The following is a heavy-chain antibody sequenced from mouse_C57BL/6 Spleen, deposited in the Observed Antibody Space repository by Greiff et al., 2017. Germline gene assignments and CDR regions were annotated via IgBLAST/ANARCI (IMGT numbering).Heavy chain of an antibody. CDR3: ARSDYGRSGNRYFDV. CDR2: INPNYGTT. Sequence: VQLQQSGPELVKPGASVKISCKASGYSFTDYNMNWVKQSNGKSLEWIGVINPNYGTTSYNQKFKGKATLTVDQSSSTAYMQLNCLTSEDSAVYDGARSDYGRSGNRYFDVWGTGTTGTVSA. D-gene: IGHD2-1*01. J-gene: IGHJ1*03. CDR1: GYSFTDYN. V-gene: IGHV1-39*01.